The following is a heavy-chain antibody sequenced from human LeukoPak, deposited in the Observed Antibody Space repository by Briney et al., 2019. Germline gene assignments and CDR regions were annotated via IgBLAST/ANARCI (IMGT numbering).Heavy chain of an antibody. V-gene: IGHV3-23*01. Sequence: GGSLRLSCAASGFTFRNYVMSWVRQTPEKGLEWVSAITGDGGGTNHTDSVKGRFTIFRDNSKNTLYLQMNSLRAEDTAVYYCAKETSFGNFVTIDCWGQGALATVSS. CDR1: GFTFRNYV. D-gene: IGHD3-16*01. J-gene: IGHJ4*02. CDR3: AKETSFGNFVTIDC. CDR2: ITGDGGGT.